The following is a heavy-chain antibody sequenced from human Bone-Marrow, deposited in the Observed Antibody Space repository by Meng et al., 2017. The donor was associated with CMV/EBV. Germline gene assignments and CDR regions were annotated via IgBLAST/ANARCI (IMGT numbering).Heavy chain of an antibody. Sequence: GSLRLSCTVSGYSISSGYYWGWIRQPPGKGLEWIGSIYHSGGTYYNPSLKSRVTISVDTSKNQFSLKLSSVTAADTAVYYCARARRNYYYGMDVWGQGTTVTVSS. CDR1: GYSISSGYY. CDR3: ARARRNYYYGMDV. CDR2: IYHSGGT. J-gene: IGHJ6*02. V-gene: IGHV4-38-2*02. D-gene: IGHD1-1*01.